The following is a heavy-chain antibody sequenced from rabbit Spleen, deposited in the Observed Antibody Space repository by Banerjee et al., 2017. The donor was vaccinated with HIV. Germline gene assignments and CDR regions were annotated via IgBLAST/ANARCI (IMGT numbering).Heavy chain of an antibody. Sequence: QEQLEESGGGLVKPEGSLTLTCKASGVSLNDKDVMCWVRQAPGKGLEWIACINIVTGKSVYASWAKGRFTMSRTSSTTVTLQMTSLTAADTAAYFCARGSAAMTMVITGYYLGLWGPGTLVTVS. CDR2: INIVTGKS. CDR1: GVSLNDKDV. V-gene: IGHV1S45*01. J-gene: IGHJ4*01. CDR3: ARGSAAMTMVITGYYLGL. D-gene: IGHD2-1*01.